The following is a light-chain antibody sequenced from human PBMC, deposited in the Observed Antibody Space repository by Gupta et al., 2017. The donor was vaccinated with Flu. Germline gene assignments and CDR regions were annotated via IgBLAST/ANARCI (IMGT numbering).Light chain of an antibody. CDR3: SSYTSSSTYV. CDR2: EVS. V-gene: IGLV2-14*01. CDR1: TGDVGGYNY. Sequence: QSALTQPASVSGSPGQSINISCTGTTGDVGGYNYVSWYQQHPGKAPKLMIFEVSNRPSGVSNRFSGSKSANTASLTISGLQAEDEADYYCSSYTSSSTYVFGTGTKVTVL. J-gene: IGLJ1*01.